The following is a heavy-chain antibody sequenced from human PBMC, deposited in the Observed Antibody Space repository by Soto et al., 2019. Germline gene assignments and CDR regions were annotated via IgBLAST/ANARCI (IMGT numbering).Heavy chain of an antibody. J-gene: IGHJ6*02. Sequence: QIQLVQSGGEVKKPGASVKVSCKSSGYTFISHSMTWVRQAPGQGLEWMGRSSAYNGNTNYAQKYQGRVTMTTDTSTSTAYMELRSLRADDTAVYYCARGAFCGGAPGCRDMDVWGQGTTVTGSS. CDR1: GYTFISHS. CDR3: ARGAFCGGAPGCRDMDV. CDR2: SSAYNGNT. D-gene: IGHD2-21*01. V-gene: IGHV1-18*01.